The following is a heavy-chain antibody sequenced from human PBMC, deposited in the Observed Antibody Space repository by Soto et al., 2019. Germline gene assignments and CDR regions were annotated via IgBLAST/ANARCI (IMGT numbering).Heavy chain of an antibody. Sequence: QMQLVESGGGVVQPGTSLRLSCAASGFTFSNYAMHWVRQAPGKGLEWVTINWYDGSDKNYGDSVKGRFTISRDNSKNTLYLQMNSLRVEDTAVYYCARDSGGDYHNYYMDVWGKGTTVTVSS. D-gene: IGHD4-17*01. V-gene: IGHV3-33*01. CDR1: GFTFSNYA. J-gene: IGHJ6*03. CDR2: NWYDGSDK. CDR3: ARDSGGDYHNYYMDV.